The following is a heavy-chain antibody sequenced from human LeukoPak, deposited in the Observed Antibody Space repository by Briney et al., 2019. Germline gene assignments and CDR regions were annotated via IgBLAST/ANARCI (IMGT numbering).Heavy chain of an antibody. CDR1: GGSISSYY. V-gene: IGHV4-59*08. Sequence: SETLSLTCTVSGGSISSYYWSWTRQPPGKGLEWIGYIYYSGSTNYNPSLKSRVTISVDTSKNQFSLKLSSVTAADTAVYYCARRERRGGIDYWGQGTLVTVSS. D-gene: IGHD3-10*01. CDR3: ARRERRGGIDY. J-gene: IGHJ4*02. CDR2: IYYSGST.